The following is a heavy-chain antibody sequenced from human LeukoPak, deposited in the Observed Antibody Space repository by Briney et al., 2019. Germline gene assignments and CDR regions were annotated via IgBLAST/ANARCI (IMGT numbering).Heavy chain of an antibody. V-gene: IGHV4-4*02. CDR1: GGSISSSNW. J-gene: IGHJ6*02. CDR2: IYHSGST. Sequence: PSGTLSLTCAVSGGSISSSNWWSWVRQPPGKGLEWIGEIYHSGSTNYNPSLKSRVTISVDKSKNQFSLKLSSVTAADTAVYYCASHSIVVVPAATGGYYYYYGTDVWGQGTTVTVSS. D-gene: IGHD2-2*01. CDR3: ASHSIVVVPAATGGYYYYYGTDV.